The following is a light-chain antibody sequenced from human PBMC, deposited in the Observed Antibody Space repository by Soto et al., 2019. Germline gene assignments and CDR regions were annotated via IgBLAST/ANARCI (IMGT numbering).Light chain of an antibody. CDR2: WAS. V-gene: IGKV4-1*01. J-gene: IGKJ4*01. CDR1: QSVLYSSNNKNY. CDR3: QQYYSTPGT. Sequence: DIVMTQSPESLAVSLGERATINCKSSQSVLYSSNNKNYLAWYQQKPGQPPKLLIYWASTRESGVPDRISGSGSGTALTLTLSSLQAEDVAVYYCQQYYSTPGTFGGGTKVEIK.